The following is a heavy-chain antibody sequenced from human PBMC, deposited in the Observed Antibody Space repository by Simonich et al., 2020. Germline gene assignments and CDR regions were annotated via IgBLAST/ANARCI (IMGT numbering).Heavy chain of an antibody. CDR2: ISWNSGSI. D-gene: IGHD6-13*01. J-gene: IGHJ1*01. Sequence: EVQLVESGGGLVQPGRSLRLSCAASGFTFDDYARHWVRQAPGKGRGWVSGISWNSGSIGYADSVKGRFTISRDNAKNSLYLQMNSLRAEDTALYYCAKDVAAAGTEYFQHWGQGTLVTVSS. V-gene: IGHV3-9*01. CDR3: AKDVAAAGTEYFQH. CDR1: GFTFDDYA.